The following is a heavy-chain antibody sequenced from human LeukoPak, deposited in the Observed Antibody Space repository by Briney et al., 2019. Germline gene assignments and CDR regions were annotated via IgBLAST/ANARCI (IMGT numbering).Heavy chain of an antibody. CDR3: AREVPGGSSWFDY. Sequence: GGSLRLSCAASGFTFDDYAMPWVRQAPGKGLEWVANIKEDGSVKNYVASVKGRFTISRDNAKNSLYLQMNSLRAEDTAVYYCAREVPGGSSWFDYWGQGTLVTVSS. V-gene: IGHV3-7*01. J-gene: IGHJ4*02. CDR2: IKEDGSVK. D-gene: IGHD6-13*01. CDR1: GFTFDDYA.